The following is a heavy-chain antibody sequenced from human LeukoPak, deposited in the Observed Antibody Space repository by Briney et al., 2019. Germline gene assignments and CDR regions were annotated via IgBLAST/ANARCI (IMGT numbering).Heavy chain of an antibody. D-gene: IGHD3-10*01. V-gene: IGHV3-30*18. CDR3: AKPTGLWFGELPLDY. Sequence: GRSLRLSCAASGFTFNSYGMHWVRQAPGKGLEWVAVILYDGSNEYYADSVKGRFTISRDNSKNTLYLQMNSLRVEDTAVYYCAKPTGLWFGELPLDYWGREPWSPSPQ. CDR1: GFTFNSYG. CDR2: ILYDGSNE. J-gene: IGHJ4*02.